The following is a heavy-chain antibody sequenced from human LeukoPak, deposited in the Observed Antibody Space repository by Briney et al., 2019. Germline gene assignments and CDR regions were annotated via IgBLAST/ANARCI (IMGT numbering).Heavy chain of an antibody. V-gene: IGHV3-30*02. CDR1: GFTFSSYG. CDR3: AKDRDQGYYYFDY. Sequence: GGSLRLSCAASGFTFSSYGIHWVRQAPGKGLEWVAFIRHDGSNKYYADSVKGRFTISRDNSKNTLYAQMNSLRAEDTAVYYCAKDRDQGYYYFDYWGQGTLVTVSS. CDR2: IRHDGSNK. D-gene: IGHD5-18*01. J-gene: IGHJ4*02.